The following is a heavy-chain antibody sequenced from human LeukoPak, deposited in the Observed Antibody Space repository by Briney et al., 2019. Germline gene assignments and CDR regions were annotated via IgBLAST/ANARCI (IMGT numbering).Heavy chain of an antibody. CDR2: ISYDGSNK. J-gene: IGHJ4*02. CDR3: AKSITMVSYYFDY. CDR1: GFTFSSYG. D-gene: IGHD3-10*01. Sequence: GRSLRLSCGASGFTFSSYGMHWVRQAPGKGLEWVAVISYDGSNKYYADSVKGRFTISRDNSKNTLYLQMNSLRAEDTAVYYCAKSITMVSYYFDYWGQGTLVTVSS. V-gene: IGHV3-30*18.